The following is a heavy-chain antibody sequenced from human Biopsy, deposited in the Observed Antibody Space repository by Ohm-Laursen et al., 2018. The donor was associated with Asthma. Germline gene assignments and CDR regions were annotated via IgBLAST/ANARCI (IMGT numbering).Heavy chain of an antibody. CDR2: IKHDGSEK. J-gene: IGHJ1*01. V-gene: IGHV3-7*01. Sequence: SLRLSCAASGFTFGDYWMSWVRRAPGKGLEWVANIKHDGSEKNHVDSLKGRFTISRDNAKNSLYLQMNSLRAEDTAVYYCARTFHFWSPYHAEHYQLWGQGTLVTVSS. CDR1: GFTFGDYW. D-gene: IGHD3-3*02. CDR3: ARTFHFWSPYHAEHYQL.